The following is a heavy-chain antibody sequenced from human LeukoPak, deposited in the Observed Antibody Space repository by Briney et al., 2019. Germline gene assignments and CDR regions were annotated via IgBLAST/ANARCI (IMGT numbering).Heavy chain of an antibody. J-gene: IGHJ3*01. Sequence: SETLSLTCTVSGGSINSSTSYWGWIRQPPGKGLEWIGSMHYSGNTYYNPSLKSRVTISVDTPANQFSLKLSSVTAADTAVYYCAKSTYYYDTFVNAFDLWGQGTVVTVSS. V-gene: IGHV4-39*07. CDR2: MHYSGNT. CDR3: AKSTYYYDTFVNAFDL. CDR1: GGSINSSTSY. D-gene: IGHD3-22*01.